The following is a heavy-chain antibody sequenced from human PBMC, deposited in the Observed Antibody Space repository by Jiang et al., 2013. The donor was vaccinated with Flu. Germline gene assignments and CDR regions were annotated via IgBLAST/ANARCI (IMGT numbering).Heavy chain of an antibody. D-gene: IGHD6-13*01. Sequence: AEVKKPGASVKVSCKASGYTFTSYDINWVRQATGQGLEWMGWMNPNSGNTGYAQKFQGRVTMTRNTSISTAYMELSSLRSEDTAVYYCAREGIAAAGTSLGYWGQGTLVTVSS. CDR3: AREGIAAAGTSLGY. V-gene: IGHV1-8*01. CDR2: MNPNSGNT. J-gene: IGHJ4*02. CDR1: GYTFTSYD.